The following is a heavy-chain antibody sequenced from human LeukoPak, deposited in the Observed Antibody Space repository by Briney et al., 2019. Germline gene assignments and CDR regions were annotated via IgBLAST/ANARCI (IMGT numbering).Heavy chain of an antibody. CDR2: ISGSGGNT. CDR1: GFTFTSYG. D-gene: IGHD5-24*01. J-gene: IGHJ4*02. Sequence: GGSLRLSCAASGFTFTSYGMSWVRQAPGKGLEWVSGISGSGGNTYYADSVKGRFTISRDNSKNTLYLQMNILRAEDTAVYYCAKDPERWLQLRLGFSDWGQGTLVTVSS. CDR3: AKDPERWLQLRLGFSD. V-gene: IGHV3-23*01.